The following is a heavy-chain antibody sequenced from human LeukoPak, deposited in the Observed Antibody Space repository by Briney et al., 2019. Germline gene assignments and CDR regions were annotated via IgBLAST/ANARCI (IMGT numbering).Heavy chain of an antibody. V-gene: IGHV4-39*01. CDR1: GGSMTINDYY. Sequence: SETLSLTCTVSGGSMTINDYYWAWVRQSPGQGLEWIGSIYYSGSTYYYPSLKSRLTISADLSMNQFSLKMRSVMVTDTAIYYCARHSTPGTFDPWGPGILATVSS. CDR3: ARHSTPGTFDP. J-gene: IGHJ5*02. D-gene: IGHD6-13*01. CDR2: IYYSGST.